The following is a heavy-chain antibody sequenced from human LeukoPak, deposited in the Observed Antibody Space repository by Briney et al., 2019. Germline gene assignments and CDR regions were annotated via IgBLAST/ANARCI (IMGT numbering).Heavy chain of an antibody. CDR1: GYSFSNYW. CDR2: IYPGDSDT. J-gene: IGHJ4*02. D-gene: IGHD3-16*01. CDR3: ARHYYDYVWGSYGIDY. Sequence: GESLKISCKGSGYSFSNYWIGWVRQMPAKGLEWMGIIYPGDSDTRYSPSFQGQVTISADKSISTAYLQWSSLKASDTAMYYCARHYYDYVWGSYGIDYWGQGTLVTVSS. V-gene: IGHV5-51*01.